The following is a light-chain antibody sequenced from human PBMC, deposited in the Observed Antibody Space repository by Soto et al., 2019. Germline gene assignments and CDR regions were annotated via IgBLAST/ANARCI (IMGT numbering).Light chain of an antibody. CDR2: AAS. CDR3: QESITAPLT. Sequence: DIQMTQSPSSLSASVGDRVTITCRASQTINNYLNWYQQKPGKAPKLLIYAASSLQSGVPSRFSGSGSGTEFTLPISSLQAEDSATYSCQESITAPLTCGGGTKVEVK. CDR1: QTINNY. J-gene: IGKJ4*01. V-gene: IGKV1-39*01.